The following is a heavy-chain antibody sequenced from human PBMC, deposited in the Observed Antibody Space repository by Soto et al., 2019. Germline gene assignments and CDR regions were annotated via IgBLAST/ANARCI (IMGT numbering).Heavy chain of an antibody. Sequence: PSETLSLTCSVSGGSISSSSYYWGWIRQPPGKGLEWIGIIYYSGSTYYNPSLKSRVTISVDTSKNQFSLKLSSVTAADTAVYYGAGSYSSGWYIVDYWGQGTLVTVSS. CDR1: GGSISSSSYY. CDR2: IYYSGST. V-gene: IGHV4-39*01. J-gene: IGHJ4*02. CDR3: AGSYSSGWYIVDY. D-gene: IGHD6-19*01.